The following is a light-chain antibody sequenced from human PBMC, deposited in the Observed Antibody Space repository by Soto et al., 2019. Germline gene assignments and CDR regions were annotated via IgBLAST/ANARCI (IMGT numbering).Light chain of an antibody. CDR1: QSISTY. CDR2: DAS. Sequence: DMQMNQYPSSLSASVGNRVTITCRASQSISTYLNWYQKKPGKAPNLLIYDASRLQSGVPSRFSGSGGGTDFTLSISSVQPEDFATYFCQQSYMDPITFGQGTRLEI. J-gene: IGKJ5*01. V-gene: IGKV1-39*01. CDR3: QQSYMDPIT.